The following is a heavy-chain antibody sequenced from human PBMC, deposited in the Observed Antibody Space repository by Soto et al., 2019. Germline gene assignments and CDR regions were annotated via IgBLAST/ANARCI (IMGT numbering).Heavy chain of an antibody. D-gene: IGHD6-13*01. CDR3: ARASQTVAGAGIWY. V-gene: IGHV1-18*04. J-gene: IGHJ4*02. CDR1: GYTFTSYG. CDR2: ISGYNGDT. Sequence: QVQLVQSGAEVKKPGASVKVSCKASGYTFTSYGISWVRQAPGQGLEWMGWISGYNGDTNYAQKLQGRVTMTTDTCTSTAYMELRSLRSDDTVVYYCARASQTVAGAGIWYWGQGTLVTVSS.